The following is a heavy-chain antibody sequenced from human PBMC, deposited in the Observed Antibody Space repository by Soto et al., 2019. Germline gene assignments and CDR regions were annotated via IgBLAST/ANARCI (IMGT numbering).Heavy chain of an antibody. J-gene: IGHJ4*02. CDR3: AKTYYYDSSGYYDRMWYFDY. D-gene: IGHD3-22*01. CDR1: GFTFSSYA. V-gene: IGHV3-23*01. Sequence: GGSLRLSCAASGFTFSSYAMSWVRQAPGKGLEWVSAISGSGGSTYYADSVKGRFTISRDNSKNTLYLQMNSLRAEDTAVYYCAKTYYYDSSGYYDRMWYFDYWGQGTLVTVSS. CDR2: ISGSGGST.